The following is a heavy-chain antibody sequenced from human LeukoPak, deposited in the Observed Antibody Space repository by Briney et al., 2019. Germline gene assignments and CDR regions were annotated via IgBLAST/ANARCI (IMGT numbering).Heavy chain of an antibody. CDR2: IYYSGST. V-gene: IGHV4-30-4*01. CDR1: GGSISSGDYY. CDR3: ARTLVWFGEFLNWFDP. Sequence: SETLSLTCTVSGGSISSGDYYWSWIRLPPGKGLEWIGYIYYSGSTYYNPSLKSRVTISVDTSKNQFSLKLSSVTAADTAVYYCARTLVWFGEFLNWFDPWGQGTLVTVSS. D-gene: IGHD3-10*01. J-gene: IGHJ5*02.